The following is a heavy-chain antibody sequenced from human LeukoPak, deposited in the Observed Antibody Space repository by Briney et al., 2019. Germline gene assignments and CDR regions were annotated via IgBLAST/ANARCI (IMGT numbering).Heavy chain of an antibody. Sequence: ASVKVSCKASGYTFTSYDINWVRQATGQGLEWMGWMNPNSGNTGYAQKFQGRVTITRNTSISTAYMELSSLRSEDTAVYYCAKFGAQGYYGSGSYYNVLDYWGQGTLVTVSS. V-gene: IGHV1-8*03. J-gene: IGHJ4*02. CDR2: MNPNSGNT. CDR3: AKFGAQGYYGSGSYYNVLDY. CDR1: GYTFTSYD. D-gene: IGHD3-10*01.